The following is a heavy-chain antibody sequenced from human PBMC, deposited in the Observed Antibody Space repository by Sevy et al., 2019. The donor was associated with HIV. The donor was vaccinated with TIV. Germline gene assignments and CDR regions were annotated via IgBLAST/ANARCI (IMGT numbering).Heavy chain of an antibody. V-gene: IGHV3-33*08. J-gene: IGHJ4*02. CDR1: GFTFSSYV. CDR2: IWYDGTIK. Sequence: GGSLRLSCAAFGFTFSSYVMHWVRQAPGKGLEWVALIWYDGTIKYYADSVKGLFTISRDNSKDTLFLQMNSLTPEDTAVYYCARGGGYCGGDCYSIDYWGQGALVTVSS. CDR3: ARGGGYCGGDCYSIDY. D-gene: IGHD2-21*02.